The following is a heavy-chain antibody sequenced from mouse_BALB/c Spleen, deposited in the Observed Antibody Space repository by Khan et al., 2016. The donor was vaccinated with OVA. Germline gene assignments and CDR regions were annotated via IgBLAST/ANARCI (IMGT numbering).Heavy chain of an antibody. CDR3: ARLAYYYNSEGFAY. V-gene: IGHV5-6*01. D-gene: IGHD1-1*01. CDR1: GFTFSTYG. J-gene: IGHJ3*01. Sequence: EVELVESGGYFVRPGGSLKLSCAASGFTFSTYGMSWVRQTPDKRLEWVATINTGGAYTYYPDSVKGRFTISRDNAKNTLYLQLSSLKSEDTAIDYCARLAYYYNSEGFAYWGQGTLVTVSA. CDR2: INTGGAYT.